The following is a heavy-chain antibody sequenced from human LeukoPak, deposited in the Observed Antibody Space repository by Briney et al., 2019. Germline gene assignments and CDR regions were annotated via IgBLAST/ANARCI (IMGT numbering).Heavy chain of an antibody. CDR2: IYYSGST. CDR3: ARLSLYNTQDC. D-gene: IGHD5-24*01. J-gene: IGHJ4*02. CDR1: GGSISSSSYY. Sequence: SETLSLTCTVSGGSISSSSYYWGWIRQPPGKGLEWIGSIYYSGSTYYNPSLKSRVTISVDTSKNQFSLKLSSVTAADTAVYYCARLSLYNTQDCWGQGTLVTVSS. V-gene: IGHV4-39*01.